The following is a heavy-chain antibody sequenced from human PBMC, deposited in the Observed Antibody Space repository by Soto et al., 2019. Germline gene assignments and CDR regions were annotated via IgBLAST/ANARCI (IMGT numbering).Heavy chain of an antibody. CDR1: EYSFTSYW. J-gene: IGHJ3*02. V-gene: IGHV5-51*01. CDR3: AQSPRLTEAFDI. Sequence: GESLKISCKFSEYSFTSYWIGWVRQMPGKGLEWMGIIYPGDSDTRYSPSFQGHVTISADKSFTTAYLQWSSLKASDTAMYYCAQSPRLTEAFDIWGQGTMVTVS. CDR2: IYPGDSDT.